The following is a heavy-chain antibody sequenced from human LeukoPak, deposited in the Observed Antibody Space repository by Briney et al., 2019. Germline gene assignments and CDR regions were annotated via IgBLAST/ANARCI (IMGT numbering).Heavy chain of an antibody. CDR1: GFTFSSYG. CDR2: ISYDGNIK. CDR3: AKDLVSQLLWFGEFGGMDV. Sequence: PERSLRLSCAASGFTFSSYGMHWVRQAPGKGLEWVAVISYDGNIKYYADSVKGRFTISRDNSKNTLYPQMNSLRAEDTAAYYCAKDLVSQLLWFGEFGGMDVWGQGTTVTVSS. D-gene: IGHD3-10*01. V-gene: IGHV3-30*18. J-gene: IGHJ6*02.